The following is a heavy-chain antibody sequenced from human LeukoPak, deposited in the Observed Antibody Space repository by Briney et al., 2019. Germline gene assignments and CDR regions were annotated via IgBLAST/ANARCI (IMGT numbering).Heavy chain of an antibody. CDR3: ARDFRGVLATANGSRYYYYIDV. D-gene: IGHD3-10*01. CDR1: GYSISSGYN. J-gene: IGHJ6*03. Sequence: PSETLSLTCIVSGYSISSGYNWGWIRQPPGKGLEWIGSIYHSGSTYYNPSLRSRVTISVDTSNNQFSLKLHSVTAADTAVYYCARDFRGVLATANGSRYYYYIDVWGKGTTVTVSS. V-gene: IGHV4-38-2*02. CDR2: IYHSGST.